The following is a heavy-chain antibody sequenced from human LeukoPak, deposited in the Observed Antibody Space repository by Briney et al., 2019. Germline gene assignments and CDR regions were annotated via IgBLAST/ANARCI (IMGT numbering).Heavy chain of an antibody. CDR2: INTDMTSP. CDR1: QFNFSNYW. D-gene: IGHD3-22*01. CDR3: ARGLKPAQTYYYDSSGYLNDY. J-gene: IGHJ4*02. V-gene: IGHV3-74*03. Sequence: PGGSLRLSCTASQFNFSNYWMHWVRQAPGKGLEWVSRINTDMTSPTYADSVKGRFTISRDNAKNTLYLQMDSLGVEDTAVYYCARGLKPAQTYYYDSSGYLNDYWGQGTLVTVSS.